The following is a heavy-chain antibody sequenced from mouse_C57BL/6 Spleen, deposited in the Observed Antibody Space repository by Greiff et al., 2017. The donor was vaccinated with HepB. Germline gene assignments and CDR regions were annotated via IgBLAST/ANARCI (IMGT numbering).Heavy chain of an antibody. V-gene: IGHV14-4*01. CDR3: IYGSSYRFAY. CDR2: IDPENGDT. CDR1: GFNIKDDY. J-gene: IGHJ3*01. Sequence: LQQSGAELVRPGASVKLSCTASGFNIKDDYMHWVKQRPEQGLEWIGWIDPENGDTEYASKFQGKATITADTSSNTAYLQLSSLTSEDTAVYYCIYGSSYRFAYWGQGTLVTVSA. D-gene: IGHD1-1*01.